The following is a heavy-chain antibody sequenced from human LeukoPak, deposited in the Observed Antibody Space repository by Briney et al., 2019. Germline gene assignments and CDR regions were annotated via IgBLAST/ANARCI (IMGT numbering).Heavy chain of an antibody. CDR3: TRVVLVGTTYSYFDY. D-gene: IGHD1-26*01. J-gene: IGHJ4*02. Sequence: GGSLRLSCAASGFTFSDHYMDWVRQAPGKGLEWVGRTRKKTNSYTTEYAASVKGRFTISRDDSKDSLYLQMNSLKAEDTAVYYCTRVVLVGTTYSYFDYWGQGTLVTVSS. V-gene: IGHV3-72*01. CDR1: GFTFSDHY. CDR2: TRKKTNSYTT.